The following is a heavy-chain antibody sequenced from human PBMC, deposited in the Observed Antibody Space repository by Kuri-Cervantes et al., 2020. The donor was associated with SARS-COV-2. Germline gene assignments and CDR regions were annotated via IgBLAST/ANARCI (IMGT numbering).Heavy chain of an antibody. CDR1: GYTFTSYD. CDR2: MNPNSGNT. D-gene: IGHD1-20*01. J-gene: IGHJ6*03. Sequence: ASVKVSCKASGYTFTSYDINWVRQATGQGLEWMGWMNPNSGNTGYAQKFQGRVTMTRNTSISTAYMELNSLRSEDTAVYYCASHLTGTTPYVYYYYMGVWGKGTTVTVSS. V-gene: IGHV1-8*02. CDR3: ASHLTGTTPYVYYYYMGV.